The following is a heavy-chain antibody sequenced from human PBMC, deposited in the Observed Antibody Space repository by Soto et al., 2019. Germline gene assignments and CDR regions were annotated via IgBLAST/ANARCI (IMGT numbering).Heavy chain of an antibody. Sequence: SESLSLTCAVSGYSISSSNWWGWIRQPPGKGLEWIGYIYYSGTTYYNPSLKSRVTMSVDTSKNQFSLKLTSVTAVDTAVYYCARREIQGPIDYWGQGTQVTVSS. J-gene: IGHJ4*02. D-gene: IGHD1-26*01. CDR2: IYYSGTT. CDR1: GYSISSSNW. V-gene: IGHV4-28*01. CDR3: ARREIQGPIDY.